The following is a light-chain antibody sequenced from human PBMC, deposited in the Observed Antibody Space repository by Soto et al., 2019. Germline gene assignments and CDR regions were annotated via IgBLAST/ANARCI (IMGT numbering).Light chain of an antibody. Sequence: EIVLTQSPATLSLSPGERATLSCRASQRVSSYLAWYQQQPGQAPRLLIYDASNRATGIPARFGGSGSGTDFTLTISSLEPEDFAVYYCQQRGNWPWTFGQGTKVEIK. CDR3: QQRGNWPWT. J-gene: IGKJ1*01. CDR1: QRVSSY. CDR2: DAS. V-gene: IGKV3-11*01.